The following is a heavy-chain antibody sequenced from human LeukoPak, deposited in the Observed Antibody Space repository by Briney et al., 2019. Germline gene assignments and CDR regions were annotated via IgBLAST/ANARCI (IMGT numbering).Heavy chain of an antibody. J-gene: IGHJ4*02. CDR3: ARDTSGSYSFDY. D-gene: IGHD1-26*01. Sequence: SVKVSCKASGGTFISYAISWVRQAPGQGLEWMGGIIPIFGTANYAQKFQGRVTITTDESTSTAYMELSSLRSEDTAVYYCARDTSGSYSFDYWGQGTLVTVSS. CDR1: GGTFISYA. V-gene: IGHV1-69*05. CDR2: IIPIFGTA.